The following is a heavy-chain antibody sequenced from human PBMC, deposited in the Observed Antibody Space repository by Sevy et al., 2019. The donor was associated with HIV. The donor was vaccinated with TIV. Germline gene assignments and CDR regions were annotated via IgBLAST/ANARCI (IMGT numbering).Heavy chain of an antibody. D-gene: IGHD4-17*01. CDR1: GGTFSSYA. CDR3: AILTTVTTRSDY. V-gene: IGHV1-69*13. J-gene: IGHJ4*02. Sequence: ASVKVSCKASGGTFSSYAISWVRQAPGQGLEWMGGIIPIFGTANYPQKFQGRVTITADESTSTAYMELSSLRSEDTAVYYCAILTTVTTRSDYWGQGTLVTVSS. CDR2: IIPIFGTA.